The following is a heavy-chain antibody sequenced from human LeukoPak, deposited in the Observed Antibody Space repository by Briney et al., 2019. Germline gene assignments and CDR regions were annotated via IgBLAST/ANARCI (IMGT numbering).Heavy chain of an antibody. CDR1: GYSFTSYW. D-gene: IGHD2-21*01. Sequence: GESLKISCKGSGYSFTSYWIGWVRQMPGKGLEWMGIIYPGDSDTRYSPSFQGQVSISADKSISTAYLQWSSLRASDTAMYYCARRGAYCGGDCYTDYWGQGTLVTVSS. CDR3: ARRGAYCGGDCYTDY. CDR2: IYPGDSDT. V-gene: IGHV5-51*01. J-gene: IGHJ4*02.